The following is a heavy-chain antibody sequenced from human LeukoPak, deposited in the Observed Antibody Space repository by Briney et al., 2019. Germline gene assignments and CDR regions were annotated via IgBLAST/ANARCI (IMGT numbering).Heavy chain of an antibody. CDR3: ARSVRRGSGSYYKD. CDR1: DGSFSGYY. CDR2: INHSGST. Sequence: SETLSLTCAVYDGSFSGYYWSWIRQPPGKGLEWIGEINHSGSTNYNPSLKSRVTISVDTSKNQFSLKLSSVTAADTAVYYCARSVRRGSGSYYKDWGQGTLVTVSS. V-gene: IGHV4-34*01. J-gene: IGHJ4*02. D-gene: IGHD3-10*01.